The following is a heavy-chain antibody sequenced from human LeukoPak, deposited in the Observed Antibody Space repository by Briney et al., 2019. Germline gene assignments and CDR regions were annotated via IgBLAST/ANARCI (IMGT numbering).Heavy chain of an antibody. J-gene: IGHJ3*02. CDR1: GFNFYSFT. D-gene: IGHD3-3*01. CDR3: AREGRTYYDFWSGYSYAFDI. V-gene: IGHV3-48*01. CDR2: ISSGGATI. Sequence: PGGSLRLSCVASGFNFYSFTMNWVRQAPGKGLEWVSYISSGGATIYYRDSVKGRFTISRDNAKNSLYLQMNSLRAEDTAVYYCAREGRTYYDFWSGYSYAFDIWGQGTMVTVSS.